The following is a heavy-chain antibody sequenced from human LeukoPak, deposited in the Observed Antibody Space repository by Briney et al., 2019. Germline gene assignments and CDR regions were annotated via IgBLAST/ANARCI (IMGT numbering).Heavy chain of an antibody. CDR3: PILLKVVPSVDDFDI. V-gene: IGHV4-39*01. Sequence: SETLSLTCTVSGGSFSSSSYYWGWIRQPPGKGVEWNGSIYYSGSTYYNPSLKSRVTISVDTSKNQFSLKLSSVDAADTALYYGPILLKVVPSVDDFDIWGQGTMVTVSS. J-gene: IGHJ3*02. CDR2: IYYSGST. D-gene: IGHD2-2*01. CDR1: GGSFSSSSYY.